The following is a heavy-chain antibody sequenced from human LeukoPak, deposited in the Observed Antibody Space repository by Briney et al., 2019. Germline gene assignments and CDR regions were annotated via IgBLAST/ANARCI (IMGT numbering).Heavy chain of an antibody. J-gene: IGHJ4*02. D-gene: IGHD1-7*01. V-gene: IGHV1-8*01. Sequence: ASVKVSCKASGYTFTSYDINWVRQATGQGLEWMGRMNPNSGNTGYAQKFQGRVTMTRDTSKTTAYMELTSLTSEGTAVYYCARGVSAGTSVSGYWGQGTLVTVSS. CDR2: MNPNSGNT. CDR1: GYTFTSYD. CDR3: ARGVSAGTSVSGY.